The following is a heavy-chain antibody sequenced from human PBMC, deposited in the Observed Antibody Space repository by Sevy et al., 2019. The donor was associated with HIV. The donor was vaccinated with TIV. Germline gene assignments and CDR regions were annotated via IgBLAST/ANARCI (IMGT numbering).Heavy chain of an antibody. CDR2: IYYNGRT. V-gene: IGHV4-59*01. J-gene: IGHJ6*02. CDR1: GDSISGYY. CDR3: ARAAADYYYAMDV. Sequence: SETLSLTCTVSGDSISGYYWSRIRQSPGKGLQWIGYIYYNGRTNYDPSLKSRVTISADTSKNQFSLKLSSMTAADTAIYYCARAAADYYYAMDVWGQGTTVTVSS.